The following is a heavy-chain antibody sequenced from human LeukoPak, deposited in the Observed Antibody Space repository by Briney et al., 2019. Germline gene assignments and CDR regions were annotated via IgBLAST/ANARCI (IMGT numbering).Heavy chain of an antibody. CDR3: AKAASSGWYYFDY. CDR2: IRYDGSKK. J-gene: IGHJ4*02. V-gene: IGHV3-30*02. D-gene: IGHD6-19*01. Sequence: PGGSLRLSCAASGFTVSSNYMSWVRQAPGKGLEWVAFIRYDGSKKYYADSVKGRFTLSRDNAKNSLYLQMNSLRAEDTALYYCAKAASSGWYYFDYWGQGTLVTVSS. CDR1: GFTVSSNY.